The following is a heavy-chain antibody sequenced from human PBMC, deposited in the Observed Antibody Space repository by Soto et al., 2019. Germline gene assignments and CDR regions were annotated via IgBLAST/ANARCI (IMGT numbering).Heavy chain of an antibody. D-gene: IGHD5-12*01. CDR1: GGSISTYY. CDR3: ARHYGDGYDYVDY. CDR2: IYYSGST. V-gene: IGHV4-59*08. Sequence: SETLSLTCTVSGGSISTYYWSWIRQPPGKGLEWIGYIYYSGSTNYNPSLKSRVTISVDRSKNQFSLKLSSVTAADTAVYYCARHYGDGYDYVDYWGQGTLVTVSS. J-gene: IGHJ4*02.